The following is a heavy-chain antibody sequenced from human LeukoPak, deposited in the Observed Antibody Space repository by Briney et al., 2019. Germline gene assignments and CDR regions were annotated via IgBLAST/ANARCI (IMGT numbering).Heavy chain of an antibody. CDR1: GFTFSSYG. Sequence: PGGSLRLSCAASGFTFSSYGMHWVRQAPGKGLEWVAFIRYDGSNKYCADSVKGRFTISRDNSKNTLYLQMNSLRAEETAVYYCAKDREQRATAIDYWGQGTLVTVSS. V-gene: IGHV3-30*02. J-gene: IGHJ4*02. D-gene: IGHD6-25*01. CDR2: IRYDGSNK. CDR3: AKDREQRATAIDY.